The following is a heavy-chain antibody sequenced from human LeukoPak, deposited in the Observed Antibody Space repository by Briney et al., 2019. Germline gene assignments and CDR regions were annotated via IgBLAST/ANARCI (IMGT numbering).Heavy chain of an antibody. V-gene: IGHV1-18*01. CDR2: INAYNGNI. CDR1: GYTFASYC. J-gene: IGHJ5*02. Sequence: ASVKVSCKASGYTFASYCISWVRQAPGQGLEWMGWINAYNGNITHAQKFQGRVTMTTDTSTSTAYMELRSLRSDDTAVYYCARDGSGTWLDPWGQGTLVTVSS. D-gene: IGHD3-10*01. CDR3: ARDGSGTWLDP.